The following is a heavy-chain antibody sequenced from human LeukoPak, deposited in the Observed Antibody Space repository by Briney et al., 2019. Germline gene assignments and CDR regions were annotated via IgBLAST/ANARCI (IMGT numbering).Heavy chain of an antibody. CDR1: GFTFSSYT. V-gene: IGHV3-23*01. Sequence: GGSLRLSCAASGFTFSSYTMSGVRQAPGKGLEWVSAIRGSGDTTYYADSVKGRFSISRDNSKNTLYLQMNSLRAEDTAVYYCAGGGATVYWGQGTLVTVSS. J-gene: IGHJ4*02. CDR3: AGGGATVY. D-gene: IGHD1-26*01. CDR2: IRGSGDTT.